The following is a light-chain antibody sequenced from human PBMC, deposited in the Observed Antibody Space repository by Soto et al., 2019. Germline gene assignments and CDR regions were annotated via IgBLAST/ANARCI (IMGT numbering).Light chain of an antibody. J-gene: IGLJ1*01. CDR2: TDN. Sequence: QSVLTQPPSASGTPGQRVTISCSGGSSNIGINTVNWYQQLPGTAPKVLIYTDNQRPSGVPDRFSGSKSGTSASLAINGLQAEDEAEYYCSSYTNINTRACVFGTGTKLTVL. CDR1: SSNIGINT. CDR3: SSYTNINTRACV. V-gene: IGLV1-44*01.